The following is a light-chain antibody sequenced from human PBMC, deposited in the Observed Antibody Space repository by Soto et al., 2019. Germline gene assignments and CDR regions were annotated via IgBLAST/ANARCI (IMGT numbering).Light chain of an antibody. CDR1: SSDVGGYNY. Sequence: QSALTQPRSVSGSPGQSVTISCTGTSSDVGGYNYVSWYQQHPGKAPKLMIYDVSKRPSGVPDRFSGAKSGNTASLTVSGLQAEDEADYYCCSYAGSYPVVPGGGTKLTVL. CDR2: DVS. CDR3: CSYAGSYPVV. V-gene: IGLV2-11*01. J-gene: IGLJ2*01.